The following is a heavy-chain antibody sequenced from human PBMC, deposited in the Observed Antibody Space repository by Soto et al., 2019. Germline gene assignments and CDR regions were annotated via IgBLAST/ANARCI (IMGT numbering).Heavy chain of an antibody. D-gene: IGHD6-19*01. CDR1: GFTFRTYG. J-gene: IGHJ1*01. CDR3: VKEAPGGWHFFDT. CDR2: LSYDGTKK. Sequence: QVQLVESGGGVVQPGRSLRLSCAVSGFTFRTYGMHWVRQAPGKGLEWVADLSYDGTKKYYTDSVKGRFSISRDNSKNTLSLQMNSLRYEDTAVYYCVKEAPGGWHFFDTWGQGTLVTVSS. V-gene: IGHV3-30*18.